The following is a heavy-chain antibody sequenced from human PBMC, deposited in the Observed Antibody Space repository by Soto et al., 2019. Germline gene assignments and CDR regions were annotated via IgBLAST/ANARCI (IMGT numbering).Heavy chain of an antibody. Sequence: EVQLVESGGGLIQPGGSLRLSCAVSGFTVSNNYMSWVRQAPGKGLEGVSVIYSGGYTAYGDSVKGRFTISRDNSKNNLYLQMKSRRPAHPAVFSCGTTPGGGGYWGQGTLVTVSS. J-gene: IGHJ4*02. V-gene: IGHV3-53*01. CDR1: GFTVSNNY. CDR2: IYSGGYT. D-gene: IGHD3-10*01. CDR3: GTTPGGGGY.